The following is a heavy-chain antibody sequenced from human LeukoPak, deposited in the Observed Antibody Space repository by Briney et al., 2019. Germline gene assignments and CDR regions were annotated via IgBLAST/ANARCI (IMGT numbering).Heavy chain of an antibody. D-gene: IGHD5-24*01. CDR1: GGTFSSYA. CDR3: AGSRDGYNYFFDY. V-gene: IGHV1-69*13. CDR2: IIPIFGTA. J-gene: IGHJ4*02. Sequence: ASVKVSCKASGGTFSSYAISWVRQAPGQGLEWMGGIIPIFGTANYAQKLQGRVTITADESTSTAYMELSSLRSEDTAVYYCAGSRDGYNYFFDYWGQGTLVTVSS.